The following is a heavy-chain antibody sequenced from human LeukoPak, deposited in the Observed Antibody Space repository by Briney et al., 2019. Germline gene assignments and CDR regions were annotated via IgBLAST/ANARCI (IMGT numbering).Heavy chain of an antibody. CDR3: ARVGEITDSSGQY. CDR1: VYTFTGYY. J-gene: IGHJ4*02. Sequence: ASVTVSCKSSVYTFTGYYMHWVRQAPGQGLERMGWINPNSGGTNYAQKFQGRVTMTTDTSISTAYMELSRLRSDATAVYYCARVGEITDSSGQYWGQGTLVTVSS. V-gene: IGHV1-2*02. CDR2: INPNSGGT. D-gene: IGHD3-22*01.